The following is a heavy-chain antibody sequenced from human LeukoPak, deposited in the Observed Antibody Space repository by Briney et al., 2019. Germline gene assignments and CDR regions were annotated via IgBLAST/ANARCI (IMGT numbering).Heavy chain of an antibody. J-gene: IGHJ5*02. Sequence: SETLSLTCTVSGGSISSSSYYWGWIRQPPGKGLEWIGSIYYSASTYYNPSLTSRVTISVDTSKNQLSLKLSSVTAADTAVYYCARDHTQGSSSTWGQGNLVIVSS. D-gene: IGHD6-6*01. CDR3: ARDHTQGSSST. CDR2: IYYSAST. CDR1: GGSISSSSYY. V-gene: IGHV4-39*07.